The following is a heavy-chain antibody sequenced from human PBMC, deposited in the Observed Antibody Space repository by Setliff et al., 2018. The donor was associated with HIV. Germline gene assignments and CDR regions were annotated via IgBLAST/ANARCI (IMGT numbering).Heavy chain of an antibody. V-gene: IGHV3-23*01. J-gene: IGHJ4*02. CDR1: GFTFGSYA. CDR2: ISGSGDST. D-gene: IGHD3-10*01. Sequence: GGSLRLSCAPSGFTFGSYAMSWVRQAPGKGLEWVSVISGSGDSTFYADSLKGRFTISRDNSKNTLYLQMKSLRAEDTAVYYCARDYYGFNPAPADYWGQGTLVTVSS. CDR3: ARDYYGFNPAPADY.